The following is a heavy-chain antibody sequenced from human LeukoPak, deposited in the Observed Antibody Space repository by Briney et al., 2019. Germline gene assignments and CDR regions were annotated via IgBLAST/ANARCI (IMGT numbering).Heavy chain of an antibody. CDR3: TPYQSASGWYGLY. D-gene: IGHD6-19*01. CDR1: RFTFSHAW. Sequence: GGSLRLSCAGSRFTFSHAWMSWVRQTPGKGLEWLGRIKSKADAETTDYAAPVKGRFTISRDDSKNTLFLQMNSLKTEDTAVYYCTPYQSASGWYGLYWGQGNLVTVSS. V-gene: IGHV3-15*01. CDR2: IKSKADAETT. J-gene: IGHJ4*02.